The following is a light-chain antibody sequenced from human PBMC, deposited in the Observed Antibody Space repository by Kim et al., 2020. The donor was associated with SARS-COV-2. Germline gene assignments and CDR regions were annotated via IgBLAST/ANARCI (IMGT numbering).Light chain of an antibody. CDR1: QGITNS. V-gene: IGKV1-27*01. Sequence: VSVGDRVTITCRASQGITNSLAWYQQKPRKVPQLLIYAASALQSGVPSRFSGSGSGTDFTLTISSLQPEDVATYYCQKYNGAPWTFGQGTKVDIK. CDR3: QKYNGAPWT. J-gene: IGKJ1*01. CDR2: AAS.